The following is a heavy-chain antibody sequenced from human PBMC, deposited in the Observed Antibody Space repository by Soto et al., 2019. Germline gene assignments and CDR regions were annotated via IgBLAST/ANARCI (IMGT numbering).Heavy chain of an antibody. J-gene: IGHJ4*02. V-gene: IGHV3-23*01. Sequence: GGSLRLSCAASGFTFSSYAMSWVRQAPGKGLEWVSAISGSGGSTYYADSVKGRFTISRDNSKNTLYLQMNSLRAEDTAVYYCAKPTDYDFWSGYPYYFDYWGQGTLVTVSS. CDR3: AKPTDYDFWSGYPYYFDY. D-gene: IGHD3-3*01. CDR1: GFTFSSYA. CDR2: ISGSGGST.